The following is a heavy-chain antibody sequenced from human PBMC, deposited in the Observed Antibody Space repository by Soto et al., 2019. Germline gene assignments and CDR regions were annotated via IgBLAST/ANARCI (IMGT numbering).Heavy chain of an antibody. CDR2: IWYDGSNK. D-gene: IGHD3-9*01. V-gene: IGHV3-30*02. J-gene: IGHJ3*02. Sequence: PGGSLRLSCAASGFTFSSYGMHWVRQAPGKGLEWVAVIWYDGSNKYYADSVKGRFTISRDNSKNTLYLQMNSLRAEDTAVYYCAKALRYFDWFPHDAFDIWGQGTMVTVSS. CDR3: AKALRYFDWFPHDAFDI. CDR1: GFTFSSYG.